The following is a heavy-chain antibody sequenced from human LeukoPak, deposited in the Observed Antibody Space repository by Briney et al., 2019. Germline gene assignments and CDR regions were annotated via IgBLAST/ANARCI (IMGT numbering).Heavy chain of an antibody. V-gene: IGHV5-10-1*01. CDR2: IDPSDSYT. CDR1: GDSFTSYW. D-gene: IGHD6-19*01. CDR3: ARHQWLARTFGY. J-gene: IGHJ4*02. Sequence: GESLRISCKGSGDSFTSYWISWVRQMPGKGLEWMGRIDPSDSYTNYSPSFQGHVTISADKSTSTAYLQWSSLKASDTAMYYCARHQWLARTFGYWGQGTLVTVSS.